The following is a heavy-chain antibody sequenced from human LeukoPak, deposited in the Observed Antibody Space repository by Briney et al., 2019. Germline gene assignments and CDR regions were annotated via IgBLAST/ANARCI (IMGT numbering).Heavy chain of an antibody. V-gene: IGHV4-61*08. D-gene: IGHD1-26*01. CDR2: IYYSGST. J-gene: IGHJ6*02. Sequence: SETLSLTCTVSGGSISSGGYYWSWIRQPPGKGLEWIGYIYYSGSTNCNPSLKSRVTISVDTSKNQFSLKLSSVTAADTAVYYCARDLEGATSYYYGMDVWGQGTTVTVSS. CDR3: ARDLEGATSYYYGMDV. CDR1: GGSISSGGYY.